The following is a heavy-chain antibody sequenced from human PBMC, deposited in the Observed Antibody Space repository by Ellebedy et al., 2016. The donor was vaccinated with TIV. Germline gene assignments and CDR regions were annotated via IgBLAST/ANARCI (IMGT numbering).Heavy chain of an antibody. D-gene: IGHD4-11*01. CDR3: AGEDSNYSDRYYYYGLDV. CDR2: INYSGRT. CDR1: GGSIDSYY. V-gene: IGHV4-59*01. J-gene: IGHJ6*02. Sequence: SETLSLTXSVSGGSIDSYYWSWIRQPPGRGLEYIGYINYSGRTNFNPSLKSRVTLSVDLSKNQFSLRLTSVTAADTAVYYWAGEDSNYSDRYYYYGLDVWGQGTTVTVSS.